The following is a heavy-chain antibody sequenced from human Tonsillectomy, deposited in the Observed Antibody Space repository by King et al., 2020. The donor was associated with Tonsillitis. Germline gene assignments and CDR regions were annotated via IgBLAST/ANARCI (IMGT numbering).Heavy chain of an antibody. D-gene: IGHD3-9*01. Sequence: QLVQSGGGLVKPGGSLRLSCTASGFTFRSYSVNWVRQAPGKGLEWVSSISSSSSYIYYADSVKGRFTISRDNAKNSLYLHMNSLRAEDTAVYYCAGDETGLFDIWGQGTMVTVSS. CDR3: AGDETGLFDI. J-gene: IGHJ3*02. CDR1: GFTFRSYS. V-gene: IGHV3-21*01. CDR2: ISSSSSYI.